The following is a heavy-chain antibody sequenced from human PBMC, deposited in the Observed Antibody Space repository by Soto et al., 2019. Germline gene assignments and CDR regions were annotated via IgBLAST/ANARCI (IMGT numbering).Heavy chain of an antibody. Sequence: GGSLRLSCAASGCTFSSYIMNWVRQAPGKGLEWVSSISSSSSYIYYADSVKGRFTISRDNAKNSLYLQMNSLRAEDTAVYYCARVEQQLVQGYYYYYYMDVWGKGTTVTVSS. CDR3: ARVEQQLVQGYYYYYYMDV. J-gene: IGHJ6*03. CDR2: ISSSSSYI. V-gene: IGHV3-21*01. CDR1: GCTFSSYI. D-gene: IGHD6-13*01.